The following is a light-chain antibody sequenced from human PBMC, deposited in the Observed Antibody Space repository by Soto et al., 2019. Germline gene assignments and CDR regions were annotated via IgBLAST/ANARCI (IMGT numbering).Light chain of an antibody. J-gene: IGLJ2*01. CDR2: EGS. CDR1: SSDVGSYNL. Sequence: QSALPQSASVSGSPGQSITISCTGTSSDVGSYNLVSWYQQHPGKAPKLMIYEGSKRPSGVTNRFSGSKSGNTASLTISGLQAEDEADYYCCSYAGSSTFPVFGGGTKLTVL. CDR3: CSYAGSSTFPV. V-gene: IGLV2-23*03.